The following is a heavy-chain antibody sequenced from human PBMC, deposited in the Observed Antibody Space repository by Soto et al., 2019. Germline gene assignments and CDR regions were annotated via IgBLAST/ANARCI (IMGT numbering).Heavy chain of an antibody. CDR3: ARSVCP. V-gene: IGHV4-31*03. CDR1: GGSISSGGYY. CDR2: IYYSGST. Sequence: QVQLQESGPGLVKPSQTLSLTCTVSGGSISSGGYYWSWIRQHPGKGREWIGYIYYSGSTDYNPALKRGVTTSVDTPKTQSSLKLSSVTAAHTAVYYCARSVCPWGQGTLVTVSS. J-gene: IGHJ5*02.